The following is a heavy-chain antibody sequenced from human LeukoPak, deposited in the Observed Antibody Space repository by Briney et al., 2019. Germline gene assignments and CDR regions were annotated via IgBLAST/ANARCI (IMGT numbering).Heavy chain of an antibody. CDR2: IRYDRSNK. CDR1: GFTLSNYA. D-gene: IGHD3-10*01. Sequence: SGGSLRLSCAASGFTLSNYAMHWVRQAPGKGLEWVAFIRYDRSNKYYSDSVKGRFTISRDNSKNTLYLQMNSLRAEDAAVYYCAKDTRGDYGWDFDYWGQGTLVTVSS. J-gene: IGHJ4*02. CDR3: AKDTRGDYGWDFDY. V-gene: IGHV3-30*02.